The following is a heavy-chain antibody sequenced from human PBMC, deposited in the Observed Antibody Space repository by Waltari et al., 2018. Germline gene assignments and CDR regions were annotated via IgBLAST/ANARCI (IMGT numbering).Heavy chain of an antibody. J-gene: IGHJ4*02. CDR3: ATSSSWRFDY. CDR2: INEDGSET. D-gene: IGHD2-2*01. CDR1: GFRLSDYW. V-gene: IGHV3-7*01. Sequence: EVRLVDSGGVLVQPGGSLRLSCAASGFRLSDYWMSWVRQAPGKGLEWVATINEDGSETYYVDSVKGRFTISRDNAKNSMYLQMNSLRAEDAAVYYSATSSSWRFDYWGQGTLVTVSS.